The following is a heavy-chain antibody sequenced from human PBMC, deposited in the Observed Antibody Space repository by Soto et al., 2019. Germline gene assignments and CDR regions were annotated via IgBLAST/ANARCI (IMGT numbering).Heavy chain of an antibody. CDR1: GDSVSSYSAA. Sequence: SQTLSLTCAISGDSVSSYSAACNWIRQSPSGGLEWLGRTYYRSRFFSDYAESVKSRIIINPDTSKNQFSLQLKSVTPEDTAVYYCVRDRYSSSGWFDPWGQGTLVTVSS. CDR2: TYYRSRFFS. V-gene: IGHV6-1*01. J-gene: IGHJ5*02. CDR3: VRDRYSSSGWFDP. D-gene: IGHD3-10*01.